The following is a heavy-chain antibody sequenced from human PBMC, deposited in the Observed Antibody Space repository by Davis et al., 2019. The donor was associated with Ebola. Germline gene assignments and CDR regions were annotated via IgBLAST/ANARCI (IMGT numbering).Heavy chain of an antibody. CDR1: VITFSSYA. V-gene: IGHV3-23*01. CDR2: ISGSGGST. J-gene: IGHJ6*02. CDR3: ARVPYSPLDYGMDV. D-gene: IGHD6-13*01. Sequence: GESLKISCTDSVITFSSYAMTWVRQAPGKGLEWVSAISGSGGSTYYADSVKGRFTISRDNAKNSLYLQMNSLRAEDTAVYYCARVPYSPLDYGMDVWGQGTTVTVSS.